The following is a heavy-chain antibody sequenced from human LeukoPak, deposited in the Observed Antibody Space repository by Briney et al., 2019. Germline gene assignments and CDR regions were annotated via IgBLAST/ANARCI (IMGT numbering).Heavy chain of an antibody. J-gene: IGHJ3*02. Sequence: GGSLRLSCAASGFTFSSYDIHWVRQATGKGLEWVSGIGTAGEIYYPGSVKGRFTISRENAKNSLYLQMNSLRAEDTAVYYCAREGVGYSHDAFDIWGQGTMVTVSS. CDR2: IGTAGEI. D-gene: IGHD6-13*01. V-gene: IGHV3-13*01. CDR3: AREGVGYSHDAFDI. CDR1: GFTFSSYD.